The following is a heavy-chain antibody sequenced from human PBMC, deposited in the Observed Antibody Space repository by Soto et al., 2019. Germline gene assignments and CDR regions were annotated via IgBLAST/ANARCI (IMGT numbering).Heavy chain of an antibody. CDR1: GGSISGSTLH. Sequence: QLQLQESGPGLVKPSETLALTCTVSGGSISGSTLHWGWIRQPPGKGPEWIGSIYHTGTAYYNPSLKSRVTISVDTSKNQFSLKLSTVTAADTAVYHCYFDWSHDWSQGTLVTVSS. CDR2: IYHTGTA. V-gene: IGHV4-39*01. D-gene: IGHD3-9*01. J-gene: IGHJ5*02. CDR3: YFDWSHD.